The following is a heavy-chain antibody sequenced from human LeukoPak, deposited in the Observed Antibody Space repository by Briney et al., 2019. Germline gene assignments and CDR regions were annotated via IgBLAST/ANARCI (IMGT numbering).Heavy chain of an antibody. D-gene: IGHD2-2*01. CDR1: GFTFSSYS. Sequence: GGSLRLSCAASGFTFSSYSMNWVRQAPGKGLEWVSSISSRSSYIYYADSVKGRFTISRDNAKNSLYPQMNSLRAEDTAVYYCARARRLLGYCSSTSCPPSYWGQGTLVTVSS. CDR3: ARARRLLGYCSSTSCPPSY. V-gene: IGHV3-21*01. J-gene: IGHJ4*02. CDR2: ISSRSSYI.